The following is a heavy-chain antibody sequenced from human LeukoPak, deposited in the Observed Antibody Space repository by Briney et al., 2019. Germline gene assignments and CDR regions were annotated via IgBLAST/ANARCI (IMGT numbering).Heavy chain of an antibody. CDR1: GGTFSSYA. CDR3: ARGTYYYGSGSYYEVGY. V-gene: IGHV1-69*06. D-gene: IGHD3-10*01. J-gene: IGHJ4*02. CDR2: IIPIFGTA. Sequence: GASVKVSCKASGGTFSSYAISWVRQAPGQGLEWMGGIIPIFGTANYAQKFQGRVTITADKSTSTAYMELSSLRSEDTAVYYCARGTYYYGSGSYYEVGYWGQGTLATVSS.